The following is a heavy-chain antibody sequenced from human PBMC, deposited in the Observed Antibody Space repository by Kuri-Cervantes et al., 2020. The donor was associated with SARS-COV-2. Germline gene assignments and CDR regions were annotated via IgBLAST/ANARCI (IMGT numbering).Heavy chain of an antibody. CDR2: IKCDGSEK. CDR1: GFTFSSSW. CDR3: ARGWSSSGEFDY. Sequence: LSLTCAASGFTFSSSWMHWVCQAPEKGLEWVADIKCDGSEKYYVDSVKGRFTISRDNAKNSLYLQMNSLRAEDTAVYYCARGWSSSGEFDYWGQGTLVTVSS. V-gene: IGHV3-52*01. D-gene: IGHD3-22*01. J-gene: IGHJ4*02.